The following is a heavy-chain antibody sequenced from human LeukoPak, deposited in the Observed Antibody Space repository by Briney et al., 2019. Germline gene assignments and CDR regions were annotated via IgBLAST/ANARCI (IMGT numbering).Heavy chain of an antibody. V-gene: IGHV6-1*01. CDR2: TYYRSTWYN. Sequence: SQTVSLTCAICGYSVSSNSVTWNWIRQSPSRGLEWLGRTYYRSTWYNDYAVSVRGRITVNPDTSKNQFSLHLNSVTPEDTAVYYCARRLTQYDCFDPWGQGILVTVSS. CDR1: GYSVSSNSVT. CDR3: ARRLTQYDCFDP. D-gene: IGHD2-2*01. J-gene: IGHJ5*02.